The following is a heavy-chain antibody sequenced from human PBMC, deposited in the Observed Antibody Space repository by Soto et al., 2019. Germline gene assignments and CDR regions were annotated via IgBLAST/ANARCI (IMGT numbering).Heavy chain of an antibody. CDR3: ARCPYRQWLGKYYFDY. D-gene: IGHD6-19*01. V-gene: IGHV4-34*01. J-gene: IGHJ4*02. Sequence: SETLSLTCAVYGGSFSGYYWSWIRQPPGKGLEWIGEINHSGSTNYNPSLKSRVTISVDTSKNQFSLKLSSVTAADTAVYYCARCPYRQWLGKYYFDYWGQGTLVTVSS. CDR1: GGSFSGYY. CDR2: INHSGST.